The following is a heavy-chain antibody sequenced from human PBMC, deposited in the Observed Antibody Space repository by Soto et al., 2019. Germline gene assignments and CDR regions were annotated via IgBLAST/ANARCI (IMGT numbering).Heavy chain of an antibody. D-gene: IGHD2-21*02. V-gene: IGHV3-74*01. CDR3: VRERELMVTTAHFDF. J-gene: IGHJ4*02. CDR2: INSDGSGT. Sequence: EVQLVESGGGLVQPGGSLRLSCAASGFTFSSYWMHWVRQAPGKGLVWVSRINSDGSGTTYADSVKGRFTISRDNAKNTLYLQMNSLRGEDTAVYYCVRERELMVTTAHFDFWGQGTLVTVSS. CDR1: GFTFSSYW.